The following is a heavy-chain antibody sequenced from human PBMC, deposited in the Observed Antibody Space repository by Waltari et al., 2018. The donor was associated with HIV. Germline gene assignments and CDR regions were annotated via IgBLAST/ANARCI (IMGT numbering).Heavy chain of an antibody. D-gene: IGHD5-12*01. CDR2: VSGSGNST. V-gene: IGHV3-23*01. CDR1: GFTFGAYA. J-gene: IGHJ4*02. Sequence: EVQLLESGGGLVQPGGSLRLSCEASGFTFGAYALTWVSQAPGQGLEWISAVSGSGNSTYYSDSVKGRFTISRDNSKSILFLQMSSLRVEDTAIYFCAKDREMRDGYNWGYWGQGTLLTVSS. CDR3: AKDREMRDGYNWGY.